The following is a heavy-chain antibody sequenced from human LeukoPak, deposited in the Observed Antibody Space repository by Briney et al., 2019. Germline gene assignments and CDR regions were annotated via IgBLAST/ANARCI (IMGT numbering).Heavy chain of an antibody. J-gene: IGHJ4*02. V-gene: IGHV4-31*01. Sequence: SETLSLTCTVSGGSISSGGYYWSWIRQHPGKGLEWIGYIYYSGSTNYNPSLKKPAPISVDTSKNQFSLRLSSVTAADTAVYYCARSTYGAIFFDYWGQGTLVTVSS. CDR3: ARSTYGAIFFDY. D-gene: IGHD3-3*01. CDR2: IYYSGST. CDR1: GGSISSGGYY.